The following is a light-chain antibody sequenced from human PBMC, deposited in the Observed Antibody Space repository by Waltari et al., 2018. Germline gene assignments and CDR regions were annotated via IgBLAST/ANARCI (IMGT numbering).Light chain of an antibody. CDR1: QSIMSW. CDR2: TAS. J-gene: IGKJ4*01. CDR3: EQYNSYPLT. Sequence: DIQMTQSPSTLSASVGDRVTITWRASQSIMSWLAWYQQKPGNAPKLLNYTASSLESGGPSRFSGSGAWTEFTLTINILQPDDVATDDCEQYNSYPLTVGGGTKVEIK. V-gene: IGKV1-5*03.